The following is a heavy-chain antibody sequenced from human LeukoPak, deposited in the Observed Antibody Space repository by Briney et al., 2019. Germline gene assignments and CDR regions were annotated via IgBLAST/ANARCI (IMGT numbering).Heavy chain of an antibody. CDR2: INHSGST. CDR1: GGSFSGYY. V-gene: IGHV4-34*01. D-gene: IGHD5-18*01. Sequence: SETLSLTCAVYGGSFSGYYWSWIRQPPGKGLEWIGEINHSGSTNYNPSLKSRVTISVDTSKNQFSLKLSSVTAADTAVYYCARDSRFGYSYGKDYWGQGTLVTVSS. J-gene: IGHJ4*02. CDR3: ARDSRFGYSYGKDY.